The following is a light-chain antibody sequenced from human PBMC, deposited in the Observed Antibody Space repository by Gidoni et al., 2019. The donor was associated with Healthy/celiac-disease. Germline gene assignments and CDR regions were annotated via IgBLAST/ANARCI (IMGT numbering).Light chain of an antibody. CDR2: GAS. Sequence: EIELTQSPGTLSLSPGESATRSCTASQSVSSSYLAWYQQKPGQAPRLLIYGASSRATGIPDRCSGSGFGTDFTLTISKLEPEDFAVYYCQRSGTFXQXTKVEIK. CDR3: QRSGT. J-gene: IGKJ1*01. V-gene: IGKV3-20*01. CDR1: QSVSSSY.